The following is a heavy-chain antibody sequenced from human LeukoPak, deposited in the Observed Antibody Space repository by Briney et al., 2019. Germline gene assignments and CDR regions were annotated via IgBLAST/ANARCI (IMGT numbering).Heavy chain of an antibody. CDR1: GFTFSNYW. CDR2: VNSDASVT. Sequence: GGSLRLSCAASGFTFSNYWMHWVRQTPGKGLVWVSRVNSDASVTTYADSVKGRFTISRDNAKDTLYLQMNSLRAEDTAVYYCARVTAVAGTSVGVDAWGQGILVTVS. V-gene: IGHV3-74*01. J-gene: IGHJ4*02. D-gene: IGHD6-19*01. CDR3: ARVTAVAGTSVGVDA.